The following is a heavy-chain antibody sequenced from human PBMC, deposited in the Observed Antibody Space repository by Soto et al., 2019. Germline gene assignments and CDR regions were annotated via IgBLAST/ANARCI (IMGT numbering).Heavy chain of an antibody. CDR1: GGSISRGTYY. V-gene: IGHV4-39*02. Sequence: QLQLQESGPGLVKPSETLSLTCTVSGGSISRGTYYWGWIRQPPGKGLEWIGNIYDSGTTDYNPSLQSRITISVNTAKNHISQTLRSVTAANTAVYYVVRIPINMLRDDRVDPWGQGTLVTVSS. CDR3: VRIPINMLRDDRVDP. CDR2: IYDSGTT. D-gene: IGHD3-10*01. J-gene: IGHJ5*02.